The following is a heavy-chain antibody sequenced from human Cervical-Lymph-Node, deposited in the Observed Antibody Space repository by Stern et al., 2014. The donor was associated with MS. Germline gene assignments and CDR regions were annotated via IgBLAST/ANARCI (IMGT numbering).Heavy chain of an antibody. Sequence: EVQLVESGGGLVQPGGSLRLSCAASGFTFSSYWMSWVRQAPGKGLEWVANIKQDGSEKYYVDSVKGRFTISRDNAKNSLYLQMNSLRAEDTAVYYCARAEGFGVVITYYYYYGMDVWGQGTTVTVSS. D-gene: IGHD3-3*01. J-gene: IGHJ6*02. CDR1: GFTFSSYW. CDR2: IKQDGSEK. V-gene: IGHV3-7*01. CDR3: ARAEGFGVVITYYYYYGMDV.